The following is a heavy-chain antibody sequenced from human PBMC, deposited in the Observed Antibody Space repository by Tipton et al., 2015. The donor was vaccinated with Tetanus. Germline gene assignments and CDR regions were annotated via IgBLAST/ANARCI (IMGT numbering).Heavy chain of an antibody. CDR2: IYPVDSGT. D-gene: IGHD3-9*01. J-gene: IGHJ4*02. CDR1: GYRFSSYW. V-gene: IGHV5-51*01. Sequence: QLVQSGAEVKEAGESLRISCKASGYRFSSYWIAWVRQMPGKGLEWVGLIYPVDSGTKISPSFRGQVTFSVDKSITTAYLQWSSLKASETAIYYCAKGDPGNFDSWGQGTQVIVSS. CDR3: AKGDPGNFDS.